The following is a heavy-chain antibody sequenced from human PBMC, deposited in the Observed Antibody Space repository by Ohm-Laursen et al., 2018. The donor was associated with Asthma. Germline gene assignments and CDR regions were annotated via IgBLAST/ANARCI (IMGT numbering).Heavy chain of an antibody. J-gene: IGHJ5*02. CDR2: IIPIFGTA. V-gene: IGHV1-69*13. CDR3: ARDLPTVSTYDLTPLYNWFDP. D-gene: IGHD4-17*01. Sequence: SVKVSCKASGGTFSSYAISWVRQAPGQGLEWMGGIIPIFGTANYAQKFQGRVTITADESTSTAYMELSSLRSEDTAVYYCARDLPTVSTYDLTPLYNWFDPWGQGTLVTVSS. CDR1: GGTFSSYA.